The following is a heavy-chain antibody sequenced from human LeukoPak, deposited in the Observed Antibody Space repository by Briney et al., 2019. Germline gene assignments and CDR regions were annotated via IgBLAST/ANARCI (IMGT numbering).Heavy chain of an antibody. CDR3: AKGLTGGLDY. D-gene: IGHD1-20*01. V-gene: IGHV3-23*01. CDR2: ISGSGGSS. Sequence: GGSLRLSCAASGFTFGSNAMSWVRQAAGKGLEWVSAISGSGGSSYYADSVKGRFTISRDNSKNTLYLQMSSLRVEDTAVYYCAKGLTGGLDYWGQGTLVTVSS. J-gene: IGHJ4*02. CDR1: GFTFGSNA.